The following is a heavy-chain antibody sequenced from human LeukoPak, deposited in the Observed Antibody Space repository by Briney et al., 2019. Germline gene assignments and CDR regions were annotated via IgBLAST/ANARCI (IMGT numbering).Heavy chain of an antibody. CDR3: ARSGIAVAGIRLDY. V-gene: IGHV1-69*13. CDR1: GGTFSSYA. J-gene: IGHJ4*02. Sequence: ASVKVSCKASGGTFSSYAISWVRQAPGQGLEWMGGIIPIFGTANYAQKFQGRVTITADESTSTAYMELSSLRSEVTAVYYRARSGIAVAGIRLDYWGQGTLVTVSS. CDR2: IIPIFGTA. D-gene: IGHD6-19*01.